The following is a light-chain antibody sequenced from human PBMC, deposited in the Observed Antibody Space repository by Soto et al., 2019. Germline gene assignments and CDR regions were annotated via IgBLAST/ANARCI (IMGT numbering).Light chain of an antibody. CDR3: QRRYNVLSWT. CDR1: QSISSW. Sequence: DIHMTQYPSTLSASVEDRVTITCRASQSISSWLAWYQQQQGKAPTLLLYKASSLESGVPSRFSGSGSGTEFTLTISSLQPEDFASYYCQRRYNVLSWTFGQGTKVDIK. J-gene: IGKJ1*01. CDR2: KAS. V-gene: IGKV1-5*03.